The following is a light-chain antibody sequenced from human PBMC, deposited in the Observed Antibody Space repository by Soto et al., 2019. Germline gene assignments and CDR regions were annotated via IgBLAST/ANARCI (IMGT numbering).Light chain of an antibody. V-gene: IGKV3-20*01. J-gene: IGKJ1*01. CDR1: QSVSSSF. CDR3: QQYVSSPWA. CDR2: GAS. Sequence: EIVLAQSPGTLSLSPGERATLSCRASQSVSSSFLAWYQQKAGQAPRLLIYGASRRATGIPDRFSGSGSGTDFTLIISRLEPEDFAVYYCQQYVSSPWAFGQGTKVDIK.